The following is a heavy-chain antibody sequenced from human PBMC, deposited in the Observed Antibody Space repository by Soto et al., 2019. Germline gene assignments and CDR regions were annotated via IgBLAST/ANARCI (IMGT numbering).Heavy chain of an antibody. CDR1: GFTFSSYG. V-gene: IGHV3-33*01. CDR3: ARESTIFGVVVKPYNWFDP. CDR2: IWYDGSNK. Sequence: GGSLRLSCAASGFTFSSYGMHWVRQAPGKGLEWVAVIWYDGSNKYYADSVKGRFTISRDNSKNTLYLQMNSLRAEDTAVYYCARESTIFGVVVKPYNWFDPWGQGTLVTVSS. J-gene: IGHJ5*02. D-gene: IGHD3-3*01.